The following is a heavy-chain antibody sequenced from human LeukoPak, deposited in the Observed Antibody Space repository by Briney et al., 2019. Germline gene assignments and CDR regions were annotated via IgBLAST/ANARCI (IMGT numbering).Heavy chain of an antibody. V-gene: IGHV3-48*01. Sequence: PGGSLRLSCAASGFTFSDYSMNWVRQAPGKGLEWVSYISTTNSSTIYYADSVEGRFTISRDNAENSLYLQMNSLRAEATAVYYCARDRGSSGYHFDYWGQGTLVTVSS. D-gene: IGHD3-22*01. J-gene: IGHJ4*02. CDR2: ISTTNSSTI. CDR3: ARDRGSSGYHFDY. CDR1: GFTFSDYS.